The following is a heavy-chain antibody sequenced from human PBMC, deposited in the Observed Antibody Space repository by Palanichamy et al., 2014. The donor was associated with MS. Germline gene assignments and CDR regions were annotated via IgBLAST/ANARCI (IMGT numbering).Heavy chain of an antibody. CDR2: ISSGGVRT. CDR3: ARGTYCGGDCFDWFDP. Sequence: EVQLLESGGGFSQPGGSLRLSCEVSGFTFSTYGMGWVRQAPGKGLEWVSFISSGGVRTNYADSVKGRFTISRDNSENTVYLQMNSLRAEDTAIYYCARGTYCGGDCFDWFDPWGQGTLATVSS. V-gene: IGHV3-23*01. CDR1: GFTFSTYG. J-gene: IGHJ5*02. D-gene: IGHD2-21*02.